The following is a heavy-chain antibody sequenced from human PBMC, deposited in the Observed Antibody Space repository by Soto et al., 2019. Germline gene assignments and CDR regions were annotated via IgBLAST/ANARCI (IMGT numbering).Heavy chain of an antibody. CDR3: AKDVGVATNDYYYGMDV. J-gene: IGHJ6*01. D-gene: IGHD5-12*01. V-gene: IGHV3-30*18. CDR1: GFTFSSYG. CDR2: ISYDGSNK. Sequence: GGSLRLSCAASGFTFSSYGMHWVRQAPGKGLEWVAVISYDGSNKYYADSVKGRFTISRDNSKNTLYLQMNSLRAEDTAVYYCAKDVGVATNDYYYGMDVWGQGTTVTVPS.